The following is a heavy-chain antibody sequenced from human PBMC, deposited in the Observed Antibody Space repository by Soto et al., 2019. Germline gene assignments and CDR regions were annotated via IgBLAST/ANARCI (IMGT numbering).Heavy chain of an antibody. CDR2: FDPEDGET. J-gene: IGHJ6*02. V-gene: IGHV1-24*01. CDR1: GYTLTELS. CDR3: ATDVRSLAYGDYGVYYYYGMDV. Sequence: ASVKVSCKVSGYTLTELSMHWVRQAPGKGLEWMGGFDPEDGETIYAQKFQGRVTMTEDTSTDTAYMELSSLRSEDTAVYYCATDVRSLAYGDYGVYYYYGMDVWGQGTTVTVSS. D-gene: IGHD4-17*01.